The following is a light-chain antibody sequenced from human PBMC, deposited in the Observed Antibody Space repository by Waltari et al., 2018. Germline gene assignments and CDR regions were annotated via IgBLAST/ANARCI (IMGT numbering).Light chain of an antibody. CDR3: QQRNNWR. CDR1: QSLGRV. V-gene: IGKV3-11*01. J-gene: IGKJ5*01. CDR2: DPS. Sequence: IVLTQSPVTLSLSPGARATLSCRASQSLGRVLPWYQPNPGQAPRLLIYDPSNRATGIPARFSGSGSGTDFTLTISSLEPEDFAVYYCQQRNNWRFGQGTRLEIK.